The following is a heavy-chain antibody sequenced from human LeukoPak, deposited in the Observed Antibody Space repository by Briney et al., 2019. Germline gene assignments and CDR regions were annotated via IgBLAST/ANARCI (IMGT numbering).Heavy chain of an antibody. D-gene: IGHD3-10*01. CDR2: ISAYNGNT. CDR1: GYTFTSYG. V-gene: IGHV1-18*01. Sequence: ASVKVSCKASGYTFTSYGISWVRQAPGQGLEWMGWISAYNGNTNYAQKLQGRVTMTTDTSTSTAYMELRSLRSDDTAVYYCARDSGSALLWFGELFDYWGQGTLVTVSS. CDR3: ARDSGSALLWFGELFDY. J-gene: IGHJ4*02.